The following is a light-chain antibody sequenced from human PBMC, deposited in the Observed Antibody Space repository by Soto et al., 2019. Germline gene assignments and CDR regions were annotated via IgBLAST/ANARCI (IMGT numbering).Light chain of an antibody. CDR2: AAS. CDR1: QSISSY. CDR3: RQSYSTPRT. Sequence: DIQMTQSPSSLSASVGARVTITCRASQSISSYLNWYQQKPGKAPKLLIYAASSLQSGVPSRCSGSGAGTDFTLTISSLQPEDFATYYCRQSYSTPRTFGPGTKVDIK. J-gene: IGKJ3*01. V-gene: IGKV1-39*01.